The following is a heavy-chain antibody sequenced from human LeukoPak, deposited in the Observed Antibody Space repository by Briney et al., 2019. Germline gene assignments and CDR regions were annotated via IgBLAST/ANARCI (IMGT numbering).Heavy chain of an antibody. J-gene: IGHJ6*02. V-gene: IGHV3-30-3*01. CDR1: GFTFSSYA. CDR3: AKDLWFGELLYDYYYYGMDV. D-gene: IGHD3-10*01. CDR2: ISYDGSNK. Sequence: GGSLRLSCAASGFTFSSYAMHWVRQAPGKGLEWVAVISYDGSNKYYADSVKGRFTISRDNSKNTLYLQMNSLRAEDTAVYYCAKDLWFGELLYDYYYYGMDVWGQGTTVTVSS.